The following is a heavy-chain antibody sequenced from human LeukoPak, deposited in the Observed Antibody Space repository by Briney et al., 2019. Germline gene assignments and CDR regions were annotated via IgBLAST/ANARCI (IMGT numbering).Heavy chain of an antibody. CDR1: GASITTDAYY. Sequence: SETLSLTCTVSGASITTDAYYWGWIRQPPGKGLAWIGSIYYSGSTYYNPSLKSRVTISVDMSENQFSLKLSSVTVADTAVYYCARGAPGYWGQGTLVTVSS. V-gene: IGHV4-39*01. CDR3: ARGAPGY. CDR2: IYYSGST. J-gene: IGHJ4*02.